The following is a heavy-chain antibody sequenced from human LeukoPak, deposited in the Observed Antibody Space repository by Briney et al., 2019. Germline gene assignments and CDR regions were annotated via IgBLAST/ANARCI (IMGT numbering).Heavy chain of an antibody. CDR3: ARVLSYGDYYFDY. J-gene: IGHJ4*02. Sequence: ASETLSLTCTVSGGSISSSSYYWGWIRQPPGKGLEWIGSIYYSGSTYYNPSLKSRVTISVDTSKNQFSLKLSSVTAADTAVYYCARVLSYGDYYFDYWGQGTLVTVSS. V-gene: IGHV4-39*07. CDR1: GGSISSSSYY. CDR2: IYYSGST. D-gene: IGHD4-17*01.